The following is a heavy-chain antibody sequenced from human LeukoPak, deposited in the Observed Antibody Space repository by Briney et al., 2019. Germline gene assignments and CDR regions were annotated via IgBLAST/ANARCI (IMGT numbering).Heavy chain of an antibody. CDR1: GYTFTSYG. D-gene: IGHD2-15*01. Sequence: ASVKVSCKASGYTFTSYGISWVRQAPGQGLEWRGWISAYNGNTKYAQKVLGRVTMTTDTSTSTAYMELRSLRSDDTAVYYCARGGLVVVVAATPSTTPGLLHWLDPWGQGTLVSVFS. V-gene: IGHV1-18*01. CDR2: ISAYNGNT. CDR3: ARGGLVVVVAATPSTTPGLLHWLDP. J-gene: IGHJ5*02.